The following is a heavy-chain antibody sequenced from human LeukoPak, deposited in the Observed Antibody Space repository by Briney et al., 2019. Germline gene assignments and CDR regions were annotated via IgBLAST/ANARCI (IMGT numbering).Heavy chain of an antibody. V-gene: IGHV1-18*01. J-gene: IGHJ4*02. CDR2: ISAYTGIT. CDR1: GYTFTSYG. Sequence: ASVKVSCKASGYTFTSYGISWVRQAPGQGLEWMGWISAYTGITNYAQKFQGRVTMTRDTSISTFYMDLSRLRSDDAAVYYCAKTSDFWSGFDSWGQGTLVTVAS. CDR3: AKTSDFWSGFDS. D-gene: IGHD3-3*01.